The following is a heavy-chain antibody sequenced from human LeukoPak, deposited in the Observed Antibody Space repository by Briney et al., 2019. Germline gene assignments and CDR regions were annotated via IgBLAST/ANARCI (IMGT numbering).Heavy chain of an antibody. CDR2: IYTSGST. CDR3: ARGGGNLYYYYGMDV. D-gene: IGHD4-23*01. V-gene: IGHV4-61*02. J-gene: IGHJ6*02. CDR1: GGSISSGSYY. Sequence: SETLSLTCTVSGGSISSGSYYWSWIRQPAGKGLEWIGRIYTSGSTNYNPSLKSRVTISVDTSKNQFSLKLSSVTAADTAVYYCARGGGNLYYYYGMDVWGQGTTVTVSS.